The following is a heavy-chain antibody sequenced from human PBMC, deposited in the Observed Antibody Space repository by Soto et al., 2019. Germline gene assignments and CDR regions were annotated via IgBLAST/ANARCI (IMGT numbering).Heavy chain of an antibody. V-gene: IGHV1-69*01. Sequence: QVQLLQSGAEVKRPGSSVKVSCEASGGTFSSLGFTWVRQAPGQGLEWMGGIIPISGRTTFAQKFQGRVTITADESTRATYMELTTLTSDDTAMYYCATRGTQGRWLVFADYWGQGTLVTVSS. J-gene: IGHJ4*02. CDR2: IIPISGRT. CDR1: GGTFSSLG. D-gene: IGHD6-19*01. CDR3: ATRGTQGRWLVFADY.